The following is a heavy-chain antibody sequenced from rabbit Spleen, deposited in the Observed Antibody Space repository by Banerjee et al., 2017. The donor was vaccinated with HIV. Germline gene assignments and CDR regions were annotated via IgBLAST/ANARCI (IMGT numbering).Heavy chain of an antibody. CDR2: IDTGSSGFT. Sequence: QEQLVESGGGLVQPEGSLTLTCTASGFSFSSSYYVCWVRQAPGKGLEWIACIDTGSSGFTYFASWAKGRFTISKTSSTTVTLQMTSLTAADTATYFCARETSSGWGVVSYYFNLWGPGTLVTVS. CDR1: GFSFSSSYY. D-gene: IGHD4-1*01. CDR3: ARETSSGWGVVSYYFNL. J-gene: IGHJ4*01. V-gene: IGHV1S45*01.